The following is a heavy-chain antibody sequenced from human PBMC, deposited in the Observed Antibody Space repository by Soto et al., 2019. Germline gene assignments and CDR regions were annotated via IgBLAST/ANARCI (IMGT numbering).Heavy chain of an antibody. J-gene: IGHJ3*02. V-gene: IGHV1-46*03. Sequence: ASVKVSCKASGYTFTSYYMHWVRQAPGQGLEWMGIINPSGGSTSYAQKFQGRVTMTRDTSTSTVYMELSSLRSEDTAVYYCARDVVSSGYYYVGAFDIWGQGTMVTVSS. D-gene: IGHD3-22*01. CDR3: ARDVVSSGYYYVGAFDI. CDR1: GYTFTSYY. CDR2: INPSGGST.